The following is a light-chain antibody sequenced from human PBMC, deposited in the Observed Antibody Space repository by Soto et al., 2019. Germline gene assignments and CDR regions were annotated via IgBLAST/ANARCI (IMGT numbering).Light chain of an antibody. CDR1: NSNIRSNT. V-gene: IGLV1-44*01. Sequence: QSVLTQPPAASGTPGQRVTISCSGSNSNIRSNTVNWYQQLPGTAPKLLIYSNSQRPSGVPDRFSGSKSGTSASLAISGLQSEDEADYYWAAWDDSLSGYVFGTGTKVTVL. J-gene: IGLJ1*01. CDR2: SNS. CDR3: AAWDDSLSGYV.